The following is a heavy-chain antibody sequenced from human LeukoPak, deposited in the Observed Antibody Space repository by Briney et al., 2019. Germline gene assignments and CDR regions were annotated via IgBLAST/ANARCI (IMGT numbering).Heavy chain of an antibody. J-gene: IGHJ6*03. CDR2: ISAYNGNT. D-gene: IGHD1-26*01. CDR3: ARARRASFIVGAHGYYYYMDV. V-gene: IGHV1-18*01. Sequence: ASVKVSCKASGYTFTSYGISWVRQAPGQGLEWMGWISAYNGNTNYAQKLQGRVTMTTDTSTSTAYMELRSLRSDDTAVYYCARARRASFIVGAHGYYYYMDVWGKGTTVTVSS. CDR1: GYTFTSYG.